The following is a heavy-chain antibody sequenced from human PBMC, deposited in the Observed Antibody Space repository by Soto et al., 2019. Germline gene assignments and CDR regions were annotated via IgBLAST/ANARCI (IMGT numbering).Heavy chain of an antibody. CDR3: ARAGVAAASHNWFDP. J-gene: IGHJ5*02. V-gene: IGHV1-46*01. CDR1: GYTFTNYY. Sequence: ASVKVSCKASGYTFTNYYMHWVRQAPGQGLEWMGIINPSGGSTSYAQKFQGRVTMTRDTSTSTVYMELSSLRSEDTAVYYRARAGVAAASHNWFDPWGQGTLVTVSS. CDR2: INPSGGST. D-gene: IGHD6-13*01.